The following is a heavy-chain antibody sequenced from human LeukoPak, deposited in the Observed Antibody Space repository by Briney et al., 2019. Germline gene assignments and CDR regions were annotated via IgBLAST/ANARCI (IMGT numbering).Heavy chain of an antibody. CDR1: GYTFTGYY. J-gene: IGHJ4*02. CDR3: AREASVDTASQFDY. V-gene: IGHV1-2*02. Sequence: ASVKVSCKASGYTFTGYYMHWVRQAPGQGLEWMGWINPNSGGTNYAQKFQGRVTMTRDTYISTAYMELSRLRSDDTAVYYCAREASVDTASQFDYWGQGTLVTVSS. CDR2: INPNSGGT. D-gene: IGHD5-18*01.